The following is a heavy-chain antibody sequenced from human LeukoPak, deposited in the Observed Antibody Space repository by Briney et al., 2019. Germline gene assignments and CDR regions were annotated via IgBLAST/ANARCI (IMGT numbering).Heavy chain of an antibody. CDR2: ISSIGSTI. V-gene: IGHV3-11*01. CDR1: GFTFSDYS. J-gene: IGHJ6*02. CDR3: SRHSDKYCSGANCYVYNYYGLDV. Sequence: GGSRRLSWAASGFTFSDYSMSWIRQAPGKGLGWVSYISSIGSTIYYADSVKGRFTISRDNAKNSLYLQMNSLRAEDTAVYFCSRHSDKYCSGANCYVYNYYGLDVWGQGTAVIVSS. D-gene: IGHD2-15*01.